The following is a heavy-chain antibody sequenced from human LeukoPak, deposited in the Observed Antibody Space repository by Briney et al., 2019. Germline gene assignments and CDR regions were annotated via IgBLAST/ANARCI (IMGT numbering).Heavy chain of an antibody. CDR3: ARDQHSSGWYGDYYYYMDV. CDR1: GYTFTGYY. CDR2: INPNSGGT. Sequence: EASVKVSCKASGYTFTGYYMHWVRQAPGRGLEWMGWINPNSGGTNYAQKFQGRATMTRDTSISTAYMELSRLRSDDTAVYYCARDQHSSGWYGDYYYYMDVWGKGTTVTVSS. J-gene: IGHJ6*03. V-gene: IGHV1-2*02. D-gene: IGHD6-19*01.